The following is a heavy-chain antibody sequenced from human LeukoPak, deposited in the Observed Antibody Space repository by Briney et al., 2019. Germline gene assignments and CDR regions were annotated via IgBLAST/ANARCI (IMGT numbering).Heavy chain of an antibody. V-gene: IGHV3-7*02. D-gene: IGHD6-19*01. CDR3: ASYSSTWGRIDY. CDR1: GFTFSTYW. CDR2: KKQDGGEK. Sequence: GGSLRLSCGASGFTFSTYWMSWVRQAPGKGLEWVAGKKQDGGEKHYVDSVKGRFTVSRDNAQNSLYLQMNSLRAEDTAVYFCASYSSTWGRIDYWGQGTLVTVSS. J-gene: IGHJ4*02.